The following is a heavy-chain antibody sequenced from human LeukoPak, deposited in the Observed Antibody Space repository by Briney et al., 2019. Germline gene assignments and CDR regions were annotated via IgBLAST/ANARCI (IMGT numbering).Heavy chain of an antibody. CDR3: ATRYSSSLGAFDT. V-gene: IGHV1-24*01. CDR1: GCTLTELF. CDR2: FDPEDGET. J-gene: IGHJ3*02. D-gene: IGHD6-19*01. Sequence: ASVKVSCKVSGCTLTELFMHWVRQAPGKGLEWMGGFDPEDGETIYAQKFQGRVTMTEDTSTDTAYIELSSLRSEDTALYYCATRYSSSLGAFDTWGQGTMVTVSS.